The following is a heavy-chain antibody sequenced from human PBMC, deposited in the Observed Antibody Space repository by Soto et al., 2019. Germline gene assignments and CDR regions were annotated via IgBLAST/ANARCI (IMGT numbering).Heavy chain of an antibody. CDR1: GGSISSYY. CDR3: AKGPSYDYIWGSFKAPYDY. J-gene: IGHJ4*02. Sequence: SETLSLTCTVSGGSISSYYWSWIRQPPGKGLEWIGYVYYSGSTSYNPSLKSRTTISVDTSRNQFSLKLSSVTAEDTAVYYCAKGPSYDYIWGSFKAPYDYWGQGTLVTVSS. V-gene: IGHV4-59*12. CDR2: VYYSGST. D-gene: IGHD3-16*01.